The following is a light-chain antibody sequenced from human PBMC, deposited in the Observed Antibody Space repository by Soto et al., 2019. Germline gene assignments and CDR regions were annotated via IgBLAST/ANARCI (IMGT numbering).Light chain of an antibody. CDR1: SSDVGGYNY. J-gene: IGLJ1*01. CDR2: DVS. V-gene: IGLV2-11*01. Sequence: QSVLTQPRSVSGSPGQSVTISCTGTSSDVGGYNYVSWYQHHPGKAPKVMIYDVSKRPSGVPDRFSGSKSGNTASLTISGLQAEDEADYYCISYTVSRSYVFGTGTKVTVL. CDR3: ISYTVSRSYV.